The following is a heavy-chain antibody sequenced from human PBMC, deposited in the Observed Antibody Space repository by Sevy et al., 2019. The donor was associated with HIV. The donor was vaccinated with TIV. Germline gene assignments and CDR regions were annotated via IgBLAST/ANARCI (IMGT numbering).Heavy chain of an antibody. CDR3: ARDSGGYDF. J-gene: IGHJ4*02. CDR2: INEDGTKD. Sequence: GGSQRLSCAASGINFSGYWMSWVRQVPGKGLEWVANINEDGTKDYYVGSVKGRFTISRDNAKNSLYLQMNSVRVEDTAVYYCARDSGGYDFWGQGTLVTVSS. CDR1: GINFSGYW. D-gene: IGHD5-12*01. V-gene: IGHV3-7*01.